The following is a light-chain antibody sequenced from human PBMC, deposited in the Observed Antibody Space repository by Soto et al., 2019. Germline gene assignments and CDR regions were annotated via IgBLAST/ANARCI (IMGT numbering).Light chain of an antibody. Sequence: DIVMTQSPLSLPVTPGEAASISCRSSQSLLHKNKNTYFNWYLQKPGQSPQLLIYMGFKRASGVPDRFSGSGSGTYFTLTISRVEAEDAGVYYCMQALQTPRTFGQGTKVEIK. J-gene: IGKJ1*01. CDR2: MGF. CDR3: MQALQTPRT. CDR1: QSLLHKNKNTY. V-gene: IGKV2-28*01.